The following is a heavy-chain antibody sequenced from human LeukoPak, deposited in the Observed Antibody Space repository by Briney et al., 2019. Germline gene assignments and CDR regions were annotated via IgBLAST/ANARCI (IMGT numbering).Heavy chain of an antibody. Sequence: GGSLRLSCAASGFTFDDYAMHWVRQAPGKGLEWVSLISWDGGSTYYADSVKGRFTISRDNAKNSLYLQMNSLRAEDTAVYYCARDWNDGYDAFDIWGQGTMVTVSS. CDR3: ARDWNDGYDAFDI. V-gene: IGHV3-43D*03. CDR1: GFTFDDYA. D-gene: IGHD1-1*01. CDR2: ISWDGGST. J-gene: IGHJ3*02.